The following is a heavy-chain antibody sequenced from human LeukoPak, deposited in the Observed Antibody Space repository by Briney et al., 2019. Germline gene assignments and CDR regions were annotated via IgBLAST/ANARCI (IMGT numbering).Heavy chain of an antibody. D-gene: IGHD3-3*01. CDR2: ISYDGSNK. CDR3: ARDRHGLGVLRFLEWLFDY. J-gene: IGHJ4*02. V-gene: IGHV3-30-3*01. CDR1: GFTFSSYA. Sequence: GGSLRFSCAASGFTFSSYAMHWVRQAPGKGLEWVAVISYDGSNKYYADSVKGRFTISRDNSKNTLYLQMNSLRAEDTAVYYCARDRHGLGVLRFLEWLFDYWGQGTLVTVSS.